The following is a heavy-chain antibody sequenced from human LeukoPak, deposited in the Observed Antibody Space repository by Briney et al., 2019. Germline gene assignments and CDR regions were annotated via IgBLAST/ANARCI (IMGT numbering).Heavy chain of an antibody. V-gene: IGHV4-34*01. D-gene: IGHD1-26*01. CDR2: INHSGST. CDR1: GGSFSGYY. J-gene: IGHJ4*02. CDR3: ARVGATSVLNY. Sequence: SETLSLTCAVYGGSFSGYYWSWIRQPPGKGLEWIGEINHSGSTNYSPSLKSRVTISVDTSKNQFSLKLSSVTAADTAVYYCARVGATSVLNYWGQGTLVTVSS.